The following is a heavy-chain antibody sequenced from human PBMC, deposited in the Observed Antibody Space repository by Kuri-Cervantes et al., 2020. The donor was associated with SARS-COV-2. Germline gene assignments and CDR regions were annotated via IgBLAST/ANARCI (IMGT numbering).Heavy chain of an antibody. CDR3: ARVVGIRGYFDY. V-gene: IGHV3-53*01. D-gene: IGHD3-10*01. Sequence: GGSLRLSCAASGFTFSSYAMHWVRQAPGKGLEWVSVIYSGGSTYYADSVKGRFTISRDNSKNTLYLQMNSLRAEDTAVYYCARVVGIRGYFDYWGQGTLVTVSS. CDR2: IYSGGST. CDR1: GFTFSSYA. J-gene: IGHJ4*02.